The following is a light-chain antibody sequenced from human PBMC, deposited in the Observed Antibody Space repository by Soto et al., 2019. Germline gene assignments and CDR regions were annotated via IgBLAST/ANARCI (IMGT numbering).Light chain of an antibody. J-gene: IGLJ1*01. CDR3: CSYAGSSTSYV. CDR2: EGS. Sequence: QSVLTQPASVSGSPGQSIPISCTGTSSDVGSYNLVSWYQQHPGKAPKLMIYEGSKRPSGVSNRFSGSKSGNTASLTISGLQAEDEADYYCCSYAGSSTSYVFGTGTKVTVL. V-gene: IGLV2-23*01. CDR1: SSDVGSYNL.